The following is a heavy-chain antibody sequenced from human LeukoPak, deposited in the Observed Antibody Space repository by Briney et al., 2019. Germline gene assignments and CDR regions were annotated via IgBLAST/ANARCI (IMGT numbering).Heavy chain of an antibody. V-gene: IGHV4-61*02. CDR3: ARGVVYASYYYGMDV. J-gene: IGHJ6*02. D-gene: IGHD2-8*02. CDR1: GGSISSGSYY. Sequence: SETLSLTCTVSGGSISSGSYYWSWIRQPAGKGLEWIGRIYTSGSTNYNPSLKSRDTISVDTSKNQFSLKLSSVTAADTAVYYCARGVVYASYYYGMDVWGQGTTVTVSS. CDR2: IYTSGST.